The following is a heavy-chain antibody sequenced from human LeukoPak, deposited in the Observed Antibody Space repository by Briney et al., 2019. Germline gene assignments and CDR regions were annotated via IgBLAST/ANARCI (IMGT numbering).Heavy chain of an antibody. V-gene: IGHV3-21*01. Sequence: GSLRLSCAASGFIFSNYNMEWVRQAPGKGLEWVSSISGSSNDIYYADSVKGRFTISRDNAKNSLYLQMNSLTAEDTAVYYCATSILWFGELLLGPLDFWGQGTLVTVSS. CDR3: ATSILWFGELLLGPLDF. D-gene: IGHD3-10*01. J-gene: IGHJ4*02. CDR2: ISGSSNDI. CDR1: GFIFSNYN.